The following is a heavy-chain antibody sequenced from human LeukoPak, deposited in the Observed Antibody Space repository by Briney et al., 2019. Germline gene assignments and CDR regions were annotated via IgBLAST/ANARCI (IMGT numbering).Heavy chain of an antibody. D-gene: IGHD3-10*01. CDR3: ARGGEIMVRGVLNHYFDY. Sequence: TSSQTLSFTCTVYGGSIGSGDYSWSWIRQPPGKGLEWIGYIYYSGSTYYNPSLKSRVTISVDTSKNQFSLKLSSVTAADTAVYYCARGGEIMVRGVLNHYFDYWGQGTLVTVSS. V-gene: IGHV4-30-4*01. J-gene: IGHJ4*02. CDR1: GGSIGSGDYS. CDR2: IYYSGST.